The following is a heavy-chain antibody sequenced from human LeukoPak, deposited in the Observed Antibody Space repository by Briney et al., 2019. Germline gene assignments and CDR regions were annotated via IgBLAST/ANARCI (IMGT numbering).Heavy chain of an antibody. CDR1: GFTFSIYN. Sequence: PGGSLRLSCAASGFTFSIYNMNWVRQAPGKGLEWVSSISSSSSYRYYVDSLKGRFTISRDNAKHSLYLQMYSLRAEDTAVYYCARDGGDGYNTGDAFDIWGQGTMVTVSS. J-gene: IGHJ3*02. CDR3: ARDGGDGYNTGDAFDI. V-gene: IGHV3-21*01. CDR2: ISSSSSYR. D-gene: IGHD5-24*01.